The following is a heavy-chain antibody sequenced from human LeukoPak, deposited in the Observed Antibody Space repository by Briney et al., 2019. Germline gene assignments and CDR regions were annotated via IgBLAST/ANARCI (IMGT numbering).Heavy chain of an antibody. CDR2: IYTSGST. D-gene: IGHD5-24*01. V-gene: IGHV4-61*02. Sequence: SQTLSLTCTVSGGSISSGSYYWSWIRQPAGKGLEWIGRIYTSGSTNYNPSLKSRVTISVDTSKNQFSLKLSSVTAADTAVYYCARDSHGQTLDSTIFYYYYMDVWGKGTTVTVSS. CDR3: ARDSHGQTLDSTIFYYYYMDV. J-gene: IGHJ6*03. CDR1: GGSISSGSYY.